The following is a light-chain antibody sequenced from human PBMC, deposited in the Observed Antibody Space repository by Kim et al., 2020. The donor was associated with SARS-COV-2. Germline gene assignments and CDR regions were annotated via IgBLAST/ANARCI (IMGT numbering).Light chain of an antibody. J-gene: IGKJ1*01. CDR3: QKYDSAPWT. CDR1: QGISNN. Sequence: ASVRDRDTITCRASQGISNNLAWYQHKPGKIPTLRIFAASTLQSGVPSRFSGSGSRTDFTLTISSLRPGDFATYYCQKYDSAPWTFGQGAKVDIK. V-gene: IGKV1-27*01. CDR2: AAS.